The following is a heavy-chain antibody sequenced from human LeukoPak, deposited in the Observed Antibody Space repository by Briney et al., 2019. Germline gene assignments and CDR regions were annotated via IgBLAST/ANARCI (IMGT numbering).Heavy chain of an antibody. D-gene: IGHD1-26*01. CDR1: GFTFSSYG. CDR2: ISYDGSNK. CDR3: AKDLSGSYFIPFDP. V-gene: IGHV3-30*18. J-gene: IGHJ5*02. Sequence: GGSLRLSCAASGFTFSSYGMHWVRQAPGKGLEWVAVISYDGSNKYYADSVKGRFTISRDNSKNTLYLQMNSLRAEDTAVYYCAKDLSGSYFIPFDPWGQGTLVTVSS.